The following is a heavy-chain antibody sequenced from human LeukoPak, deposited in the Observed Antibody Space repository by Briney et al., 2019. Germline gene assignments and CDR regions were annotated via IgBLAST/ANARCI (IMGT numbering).Heavy chain of an antibody. CDR1: GFTFSDYY. Sequence: GGSLRLSCAASGFTFSDYYMSWIRQAPGKGLEWVSYISSSGSTIYYADSVKGRFTISRDNAKNSLYLQMNSLRAENTAVYYCARAALRFLISDYWGQGTLVTVSS. CDR2: ISSSGSTI. CDR3: ARAALRFLISDY. V-gene: IGHV3-11*01. J-gene: IGHJ4*02. D-gene: IGHD3-3*01.